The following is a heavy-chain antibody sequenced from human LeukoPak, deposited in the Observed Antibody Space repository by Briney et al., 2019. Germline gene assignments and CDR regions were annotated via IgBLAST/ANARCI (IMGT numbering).Heavy chain of an antibody. D-gene: IGHD3-9*01. Sequence: ASVKVSCKASGGTFSSYTISWVRQAPGQGLEWMGRIIPIFGIANFAQKFQGRATITVDKSTSTAYMELSSLRSEDTAVYYCASMGYGILTGHPTSGYWGQGTLVTVSS. CDR2: IIPIFGIA. CDR1: GGTFSSYT. V-gene: IGHV1-69*02. J-gene: IGHJ4*02. CDR3: ASMGYGILTGHPTSGY.